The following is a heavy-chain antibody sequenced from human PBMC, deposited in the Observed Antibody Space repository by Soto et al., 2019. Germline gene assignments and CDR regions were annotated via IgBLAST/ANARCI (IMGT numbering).Heavy chain of an antibody. CDR2: IGTAGDT. V-gene: IGHV3-13*01. CDR3: ARRGDYGDFFDY. Sequence: EVQLVESGGGLVQPGGSLRLSCAASGFTFSSYDMHWVRQATGKGLEWVSAIGTAGDTYYPGSVKGRFTISRENAKNSLYLQMNSLRAGDTAVYYCARRGDYGDFFDYWGQGTLVTVSS. CDR1: GFTFSSYD. J-gene: IGHJ4*02. D-gene: IGHD4-17*01.